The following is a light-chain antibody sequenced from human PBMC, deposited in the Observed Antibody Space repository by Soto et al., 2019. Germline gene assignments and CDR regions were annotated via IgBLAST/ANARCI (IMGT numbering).Light chain of an antibody. CDR1: QDISNY. Sequence: DIQMTQSPSSLSASVGDRVTITCQASQDISNYLNWYQQKPGKATKLLIYDASNLETGVPLRFSVNASVTDITFANSSLQPEDIASYYCKQYDNLPPWTFGQGTKVEIK. J-gene: IGKJ1*01. CDR2: DAS. CDR3: KQYDNLPPWT. V-gene: IGKV1-33*01.